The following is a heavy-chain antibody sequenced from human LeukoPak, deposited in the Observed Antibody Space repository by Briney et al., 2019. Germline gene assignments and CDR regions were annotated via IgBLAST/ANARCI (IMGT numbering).Heavy chain of an antibody. Sequence: PSETLSLTCAVYGGSFSGYYWSWIRQPPGKGLEWIGEINHSGSTNYNPSLKSRVTISVDTSKNQFSLKLSSVTAADTAVYYCASDDILTGYYSIDYWGQGTLVTVSS. CDR3: ASDDILTGYYSIDY. CDR1: GGSFSGYY. J-gene: IGHJ4*02. CDR2: INHSGST. D-gene: IGHD3-9*01. V-gene: IGHV4-34*01.